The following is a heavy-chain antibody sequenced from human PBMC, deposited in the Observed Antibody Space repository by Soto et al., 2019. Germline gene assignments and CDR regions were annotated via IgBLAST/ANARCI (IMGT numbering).Heavy chain of an antibody. Sequence: QVQLVQSGAEVKKPGSSVKVSCKASGGTFSSYAISWVRQAPGQGLEWMGGIIPIFGTANYAQKFQGRVTITADESKSTAYMVLSSLRSEDTAVYYCARDHRNGDYFDYWGQGTLVTVSS. CDR1: GGTFSSYA. D-gene: IGHD4-17*01. CDR2: IIPIFGTA. J-gene: IGHJ4*02. CDR3: ARDHRNGDYFDY. V-gene: IGHV1-69*12.